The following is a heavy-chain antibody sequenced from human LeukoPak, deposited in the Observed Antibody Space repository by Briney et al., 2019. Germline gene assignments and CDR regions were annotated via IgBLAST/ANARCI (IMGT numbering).Heavy chain of an antibody. CDR3: ASRLSNYYYYGMDV. CDR2: TIPIFGTA. Sequence: GASVKVSCKASGGTFSSYAISWVRQAPGQGLEWMGGTIPIFGTANYAQKFQGRVTITADESTSTAYMELSSLRSEDTAVYYCASRLSNYYYYGMDVWGQGTTVTVSS. J-gene: IGHJ6*02. V-gene: IGHV1-69*13. CDR1: GGTFSSYA.